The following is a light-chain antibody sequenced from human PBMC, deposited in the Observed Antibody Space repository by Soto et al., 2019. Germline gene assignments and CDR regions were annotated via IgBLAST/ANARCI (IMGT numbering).Light chain of an antibody. J-gene: IGKJ1*01. CDR1: QSVGSRW. Sequence: EIVLTQSPGTVSVSPGERATLSCRASQSVGSRWLAWYQQKPGQAPRVLIYGGSNRATVTPDRFSGSGSGTEFTLTISRLEPEDFAMYYCQQYYSSRTFGQGTKVEMK. CDR3: QQYYSSRT. V-gene: IGKV3-20*01. CDR2: GGS.